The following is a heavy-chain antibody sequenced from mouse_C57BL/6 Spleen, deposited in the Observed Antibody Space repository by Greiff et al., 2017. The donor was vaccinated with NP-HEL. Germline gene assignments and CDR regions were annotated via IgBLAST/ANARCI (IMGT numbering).Heavy chain of an antibody. CDR2: IDPSDSYT. D-gene: IGHD1-1*01. V-gene: IGHV1-50*01. CDR3: ARGSSYVGFAY. Sequence: QVQLKQPGAELVKPGASVKLSCKASGYTFTSYWMQWVKQRPGQGLEWIGEIDPSDSYTNYNQKFKGKATLTVDTSSSTAYMQLSSLTSEDSAVYYCARGSSYVGFAYWGQGTLVTVSA. CDR1: GYTFTSYW. J-gene: IGHJ3*01.